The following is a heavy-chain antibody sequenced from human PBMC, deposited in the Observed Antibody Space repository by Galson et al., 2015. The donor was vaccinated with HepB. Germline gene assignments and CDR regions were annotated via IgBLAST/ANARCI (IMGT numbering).Heavy chain of an antibody. CDR3: ARQQSIAGTAPDFDS. V-gene: IGHV4-39*01. CDR2: VFYSGST. D-gene: IGHD6-6*01. Sequence: SETLSLTCTVSGGSISSRSYYWTWIRQPPGKGLEWIGNVFYSGSTNYNPSLKSRVTISVDTSTNQFSLKLAYVTAADTAIYYCARQQSIAGTAPDFDSWGQGTLVTVSS. J-gene: IGHJ4*02. CDR1: GGSISSRSYY.